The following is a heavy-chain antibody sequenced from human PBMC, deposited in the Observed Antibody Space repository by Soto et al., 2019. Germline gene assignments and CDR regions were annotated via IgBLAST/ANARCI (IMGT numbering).Heavy chain of an antibody. Sequence: CGPTRATPARTLPVTCTFSGFSPITSRVGLGWIRQPPGKALEWLALIYWNDDKRYSPSLKSRLTITKDTSKNQVVLTMTNMDPVDTATYYCALAGPVAGLDYWGQGTMVTVSS. D-gene: IGHD6-19*01. V-gene: IGHV2-5*01. CDR1: GFSPITSRVG. J-gene: IGHJ4*02. CDR2: IYWNDDK. CDR3: ALAGPVAGLDY.